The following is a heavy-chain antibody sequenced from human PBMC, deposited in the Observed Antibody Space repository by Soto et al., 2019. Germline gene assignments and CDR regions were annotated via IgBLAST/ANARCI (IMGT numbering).Heavy chain of an antibody. CDR1: GGTFSSYT. CDR2: IIPILGIA. J-gene: IGHJ5*02. V-gene: IGHV1-69*08. Sequence: QVQLVQSGAEVKKPGSSVKVSCKASGGTFSSYTISWVRQAPGQGLEWMGRIIPILGIANYAQKFQGRVTITGEKPTSTAYMERSSLRSEDTAVYYWARESKGRVIPRGWFAPWGQGTLVTVSS. D-gene: IGHD3-9*01. CDR3: ARESKGRVIPRGWFAP.